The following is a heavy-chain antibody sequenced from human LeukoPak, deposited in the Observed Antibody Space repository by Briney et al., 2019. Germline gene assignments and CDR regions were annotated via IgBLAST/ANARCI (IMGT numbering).Heavy chain of an antibody. D-gene: IGHD4-17*01. CDR2: IYYSGST. CDR3: AGGADYGDYTDGDYGMDV. J-gene: IGHJ6*02. CDR1: GGSISSYY. Sequence: SETLSLTCTVSGGSISSYYWSWIRQPPGKGLEWIGYIYYSGSTNYNPSLKSRVTISVDTSKNQFSLKLSSVTAADTAVYYCAGGADYGDYTDGDYGMDVWGQGTTVTVSS. V-gene: IGHV4-59*12.